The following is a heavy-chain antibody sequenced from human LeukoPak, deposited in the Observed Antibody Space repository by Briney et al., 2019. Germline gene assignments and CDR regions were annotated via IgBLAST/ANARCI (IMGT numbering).Heavy chain of an antibody. D-gene: IGHD6-19*01. J-gene: IGHJ4*02. CDR1: GYTLTELS. V-gene: IGHV1-24*01. CDR3: ARTTGSSGWYPFY. Sequence: GASVTVSCKVSGYTLTELSMHWVRQAPGKGLEWMGGFDPEDGETIYAQKFQGRVTMTEDTSTDTAYMELSSLRSDDTAVYYCARTTGSSGWYPFYWGQGTLVTVSS. CDR2: FDPEDGET.